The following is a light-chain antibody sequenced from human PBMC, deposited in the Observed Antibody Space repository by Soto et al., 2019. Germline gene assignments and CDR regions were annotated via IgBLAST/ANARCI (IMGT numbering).Light chain of an antibody. V-gene: IGKV1-8*01. CDR3: QHYYSYPYT. CDR1: HVVSNY. Sequence: AIRMTQSPSSLSASIGDRVTITCRASHVVSNYLAWYQQKPGKAPKALIYAPSFLQSGVPSRFSGRGSGTDFSLTISSLQSEDFATYYCQHYYSYPYTFGQGTTLQMK. CDR2: APS. J-gene: IGKJ2*01.